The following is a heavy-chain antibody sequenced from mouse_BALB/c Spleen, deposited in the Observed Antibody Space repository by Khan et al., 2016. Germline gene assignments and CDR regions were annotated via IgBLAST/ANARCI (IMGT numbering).Heavy chain of an antibody. CDR2: INPSSGYT. V-gene: IGHV1-4*01. CDR3: ARTHDG. CDR1: GYTFTSYT. Sequence: QVQLQQSGAELARPGASVTMSCKASGYTFTSYTMHWVKQRPGQGLEWIGYINPSSGYTKYNQKFKDKATLNADKSSSTAYMQLSSLTSGDSAVDYCARTHDGWGQGTTLTVSS. J-gene: IGHJ2*01. D-gene: IGHD2-3*01.